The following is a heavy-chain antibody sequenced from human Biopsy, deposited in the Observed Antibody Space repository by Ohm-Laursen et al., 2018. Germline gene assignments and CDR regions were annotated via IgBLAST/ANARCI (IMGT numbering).Heavy chain of an antibody. Sequence: GSLRLSCSASGFTFTHAWMSWVRQGPGKGLEWLGRIKSKRDWEATDYAAAVQGRFAISRDDSTNTFYLQMNSLKSEDTGVFYCTVDLGRGFHWGQGTLVTVSS. CDR1: GFTFTHAW. D-gene: IGHD5-12*01. CDR2: IKSKRDWEAT. J-gene: IGHJ4*02. CDR3: TVDLGRGFH. V-gene: IGHV3-15*01.